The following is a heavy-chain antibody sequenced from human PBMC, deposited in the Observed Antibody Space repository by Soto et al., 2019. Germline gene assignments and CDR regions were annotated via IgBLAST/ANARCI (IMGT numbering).Heavy chain of an antibody. D-gene: IGHD5-12*01. CDR1: GYPISSGYY. CDR3: ARSSGYVPGGY. CDR2: IHHSGST. J-gene: IGHJ4*02. V-gene: IGHV4-38-2*01. Sequence: SETLSLTCAVSGYPISSGYYWGWIRQPPGKGLEWIGIIHHSGSTYYNPSLRSRITISVGTSKNQFSLKMPSVTAADTAVYYCARSSGYVPGGYWGQGILVTVSS.